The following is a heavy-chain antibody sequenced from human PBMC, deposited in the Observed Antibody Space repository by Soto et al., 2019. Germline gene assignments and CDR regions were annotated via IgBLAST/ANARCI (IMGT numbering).Heavy chain of an antibody. V-gene: IGHV3-49*03. CDR1: GFTLWDFA. CDR3: TRDKAIFGVVITYGMDV. D-gene: IGHD3-3*01. J-gene: IGHJ6*02. Sequence: GGAPRHSCKGSGFTLWDFAMSWFRPGPGEGVGGGGFIRSKAYGGTTEYAASVKGRFTISRDDSKSIAYLQMNSLKTEDTAVYYCTRDKAIFGVVITYGMDVWGQGTTVTFSS. CDR2: IRSKAYGGTT.